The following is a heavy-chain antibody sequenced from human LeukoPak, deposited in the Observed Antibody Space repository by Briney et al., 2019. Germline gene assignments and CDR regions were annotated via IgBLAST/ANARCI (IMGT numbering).Heavy chain of an antibody. CDR2: IGTADDT. CDR3: AREIRETVITRHYYYGIDV. D-gene: IGHD1-7*01. J-gene: IGHJ6*02. V-gene: IGHV3-13*01. CDR1: GFTFSTYD. Sequence: PGGSLRLSCAASGFTFSTYDMHWVRQVTGKGLEWVSAIGTADDTYYLGSVKGRFTISRENAKNVLYLQMSGLRAEDTAVYYCAREIRETVITRHYYYGIDVWGQGTTVTVSS.